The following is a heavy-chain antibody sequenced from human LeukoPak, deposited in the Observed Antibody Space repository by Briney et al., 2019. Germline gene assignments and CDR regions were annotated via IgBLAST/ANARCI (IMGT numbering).Heavy chain of an antibody. D-gene: IGHD3-10*01. V-gene: IGHV3-53*01. CDR3: ARGVARYYGSGSYDY. J-gene: IGHJ4*02. Sequence: PGGSLRLSCAASGFTVSINYMSWVRQAPGKGLEWVSVIYSGGSTYYADSVKGRFTISRGNSKNMLYLQMNSLRAEDTAVYYCARGVARYYGSGSYDYWGQGTLVTVSS. CDR2: IYSGGST. CDR1: GFTVSINY.